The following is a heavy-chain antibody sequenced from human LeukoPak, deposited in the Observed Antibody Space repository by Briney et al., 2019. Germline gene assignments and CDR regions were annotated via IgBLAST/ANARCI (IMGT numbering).Heavy chain of an antibody. J-gene: IGHJ3*02. CDR3: ARDRTIFGVVIIPGDAFDI. V-gene: IGHV4-59*12. Sequence: SETLSLTCTVSGGSISSYYWSWIRQPPGKGLEWIGSIYYSGSTYYNPSLKSRVTISVDTSKNQFSLKLSSVTAADTAVYYCARDRTIFGVVIIPGDAFDIWGQGTMVTVSS. CDR1: GGSISSYY. D-gene: IGHD3-3*01. CDR2: IYYSGST.